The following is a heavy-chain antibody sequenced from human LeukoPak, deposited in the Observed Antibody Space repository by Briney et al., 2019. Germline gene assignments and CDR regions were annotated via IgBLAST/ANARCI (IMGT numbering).Heavy chain of an antibody. Sequence: AGGSLRLSCAASGFTFRNYAMSWVRQAPGKGLEWVSAISASGGSTYYADSAKGRFTISRDNSKNTLYLQMNSLRAEDTAVYYCAKDPEAYYYDSSGYAGWAFDIWGQGTMVTVSS. J-gene: IGHJ3*02. D-gene: IGHD3-22*01. CDR1: GFTFRNYA. CDR3: AKDPEAYYYDSSGYAGWAFDI. CDR2: ISASGGST. V-gene: IGHV3-23*01.